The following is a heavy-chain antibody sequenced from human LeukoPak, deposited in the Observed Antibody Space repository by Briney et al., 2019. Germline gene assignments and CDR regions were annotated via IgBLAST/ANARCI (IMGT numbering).Heavy chain of an antibody. J-gene: IGHJ6*03. CDR2: INWNGGST. D-gene: IGHD3-10*01. CDR3: ARESSGTYYNPLGYMDV. V-gene: IGHV3-20*04. CDR1: GFTFDDYV. Sequence: PGGSLRLSCAASGFTFDDYVMSCVRQAPGKGLEWVSGINWNGGSTGYADSVKGRFTTSRDNAKNSLYLQMNSLRAEDTALYYCARESSGTYYNPLGYMDVWGKGTTVTVSS.